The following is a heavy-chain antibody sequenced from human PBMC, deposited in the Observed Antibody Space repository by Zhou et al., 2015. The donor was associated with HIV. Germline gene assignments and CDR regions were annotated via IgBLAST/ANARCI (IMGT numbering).Heavy chain of an antibody. Sequence: QVQLVQSGAEVKKPGSSVKVSCKASGGTFSSYAISWVRQAPGQGLEWMGGIIPIFGTANYAQKFQGRVTITADESTSTAYMELSSLRSEDTAVYYCARSSPNYYDSSGYSFDIWGQGTMVTVSS. CDR3: ARSSPNYYDSSGYSFDI. D-gene: IGHD3-22*01. CDR1: GGTFSSYA. CDR2: IIPIFGTA. V-gene: IGHV1-69*12. J-gene: IGHJ3*02.